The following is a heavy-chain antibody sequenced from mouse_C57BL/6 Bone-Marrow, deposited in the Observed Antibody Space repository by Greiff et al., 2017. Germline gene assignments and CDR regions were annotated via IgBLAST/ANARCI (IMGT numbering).Heavy chain of an antibody. J-gene: IGHJ2*01. CDR3: ARSPITTVVPFDY. CDR2: IYPRSGNT. D-gene: IGHD1-1*01. V-gene: IGHV1-81*01. CDR1: GYTFTSYG. Sequence: QVQLQQSGAELARPGASVKLSCKASGYTFTSYGISWVKQRTGQGLEWIGEIYPRSGNTYYNEKFKGKATLTADKSSSTAYMELRSLTSEDAAVYFCARSPITTVVPFDYWGQGTTLTVSS.